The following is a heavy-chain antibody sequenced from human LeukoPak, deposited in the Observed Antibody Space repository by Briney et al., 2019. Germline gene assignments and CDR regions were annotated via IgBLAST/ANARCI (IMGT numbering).Heavy chain of an antibody. Sequence: PGGSLRLSCAASGFTSSSYSMNWVRQAPGKGLEWVSSISSSSSYIYYADSVKGRFTISRDNAKNSLYLQMNSLRAEDTAVYYCARLLSSYYFDYWGQGTLVTVSS. V-gene: IGHV3-21*01. CDR1: GFTSSSYS. CDR2: ISSSSSYI. J-gene: IGHJ4*02. CDR3: ARLLSSYYFDY. D-gene: IGHD6-19*01.